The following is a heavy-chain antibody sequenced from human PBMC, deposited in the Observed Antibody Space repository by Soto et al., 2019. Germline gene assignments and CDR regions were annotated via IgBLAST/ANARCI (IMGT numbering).Heavy chain of an antibody. CDR3: ARDRYSYGMDV. Sequence: QVQLVQSGAEVKKPGASVKVSCKASGYTLTRYGISWVQQAPGQGLEWMGWISAYNGNTNYAQKLQGRVTMTTDTSTNTAYMELRSLRSDDTAVYYCARDRYSYGMDVWGQGTTVTVSS. J-gene: IGHJ6*02. CDR2: ISAYNGNT. V-gene: IGHV1-18*01. CDR1: GYTLTRYG.